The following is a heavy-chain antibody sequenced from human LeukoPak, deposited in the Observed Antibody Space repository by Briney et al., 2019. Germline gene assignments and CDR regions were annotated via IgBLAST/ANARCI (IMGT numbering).Heavy chain of an antibody. J-gene: IGHJ5*02. V-gene: IGHV3-21*05. CDR3: ATDLIHYYASGAKT. Sequence: GGSLRLSCAASGFTFSSYSMNWVRQAPGKGLEWVSYISSSSTIYYANSMKGRFTISRDNAKNSLYLQMNSLRVEDSAVYYCATDLIHYYASGAKTWGQGTLVTVSS. CDR2: ISSSSTI. D-gene: IGHD3-10*01. CDR1: GFTFSSYS.